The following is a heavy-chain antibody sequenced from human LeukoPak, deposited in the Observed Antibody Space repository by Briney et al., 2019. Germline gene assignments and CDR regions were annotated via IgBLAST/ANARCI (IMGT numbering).Heavy chain of an antibody. CDR1: GFTFSDYY. CDR3: ASSGWYAVDI. D-gene: IGHD6-19*01. J-gene: IGHJ3*02. CDR2: ISSSGSTI. Sequence: PGGSLRLSCAASGFTFSDYYMSWLRQAPGKGVEWGSYISSSGSTIYYADSVKGRFTISRDNAKNSLYLQMNSLRAEDTAVYYCASSGWYAVDIWGQGTMVTVSS. V-gene: IGHV3-11*04.